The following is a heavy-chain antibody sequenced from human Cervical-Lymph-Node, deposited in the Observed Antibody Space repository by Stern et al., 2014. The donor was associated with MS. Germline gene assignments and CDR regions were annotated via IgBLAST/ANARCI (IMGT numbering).Heavy chain of an antibody. Sequence: EVQLVESGGGLVQPGGSLKLSCAASGFTFSDSAIHWVRQAPGKGLEWIGGIIAQSNNYATAYGASVKGRFTISRDDSENTAYLQMKSLKIEDTAMYYCSRHDFDSLSGFYPFDSWGQGTLVTVSS. CDR2: IIAQSNNYAT. V-gene: IGHV3-73*02. CDR1: GFTFSDSA. D-gene: IGHD3-3*01. J-gene: IGHJ4*02. CDR3: SRHDFDSLSGFYPFDS.